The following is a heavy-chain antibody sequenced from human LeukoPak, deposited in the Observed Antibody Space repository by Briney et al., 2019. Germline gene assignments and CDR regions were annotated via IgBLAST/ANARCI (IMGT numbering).Heavy chain of an antibody. J-gene: IGHJ4*02. V-gene: IGHV3-30*18. CDR2: ISYDGSNK. CDR3: AKEDTD. Sequence: PGGSLRLSCAASGFTFSRDGMHWVRQAPGKRLEWVAVISYDGSNKYYADSVQGRFTISRDNSKNTLYLEMSSLTAEDTAVYYCAKEDTDWGQGTLVTVSS. CDR1: GFTFSRDG.